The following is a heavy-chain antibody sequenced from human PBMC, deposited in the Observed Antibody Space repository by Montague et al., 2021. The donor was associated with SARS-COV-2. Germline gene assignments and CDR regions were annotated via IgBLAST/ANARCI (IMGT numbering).Heavy chain of an antibody. D-gene: IGHD3-9*01. J-gene: IGHJ3*01. CDR3: ARGRPVQGSFRHFDSISSGPFDF. Sequence: SETLSLTCAVSRGSFSNYYWTWIRQSPGKGLEWIGEINQGGAPNYTPSLKSRVTISLDTSKKQISLKLNSVTVADTAVFFCARGRPVQGSFRHFDSISSGPFDFWGQGSLVIVSS. CDR2: INQGGAP. V-gene: IGHV4-34*01. CDR1: RGSFSNYY.